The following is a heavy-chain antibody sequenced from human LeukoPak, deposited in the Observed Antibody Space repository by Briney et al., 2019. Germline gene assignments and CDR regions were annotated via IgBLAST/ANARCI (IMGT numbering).Heavy chain of an antibody. CDR2: IYYSGST. J-gene: IGHJ4*02. CDR1: GGSISSSSYY. CDR3: ARVFSLWFGELLWPFDY. V-gene: IGHV4-39*07. D-gene: IGHD3-10*01. Sequence: SETLSLTCTVSGGSISSSSYYWGWIRQPPGKGLEWIGSIYYSGSTYYNPSLKSRVTISVDTSKNQFSLKLSSVTAADTAVYYCARVFSLWFGELLWPFDYWGQGTLVTVSS.